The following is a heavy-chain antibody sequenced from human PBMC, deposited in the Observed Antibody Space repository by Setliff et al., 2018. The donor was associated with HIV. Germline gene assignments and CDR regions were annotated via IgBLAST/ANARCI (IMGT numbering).Heavy chain of an antibody. CDR3: ARDGGSSGWYFVLGYSDY. CDR1: GGSTDSGSYY. J-gene: IGHJ4*02. D-gene: IGHD6-19*01. V-gene: IGHV4-39*02. Sequence: SETLSLTCTASGGSTDSGSYYWAWIRQPPGKGLEWIGSMYYTGSTYYNPSLKSRVTISIDTSKNQFSLKLNSVTAADTAMYYCARDGGSSGWYFVLGYSDYWGPGTLVTVSS. CDR2: MYYTGST.